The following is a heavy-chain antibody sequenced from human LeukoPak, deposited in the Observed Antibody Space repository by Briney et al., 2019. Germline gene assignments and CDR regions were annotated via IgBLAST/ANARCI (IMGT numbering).Heavy chain of an antibody. J-gene: IGHJ3*02. CDR3: AREHTVTTRPSRGALDI. CDR1: GGSISSGDYY. V-gene: IGHV4-30-4*01. D-gene: IGHD4-17*01. Sequence: PSQTLSLTCTVSGGSISSGDYYWSWIRQPPGKGLEWIGDIYYSGSTYYNPSLKSRVTISVDTSKNQFSLKLSSVTAADTAVYYCAREHTVTTRPSRGALDIWGQGTMVTVSS. CDR2: IYYSGST.